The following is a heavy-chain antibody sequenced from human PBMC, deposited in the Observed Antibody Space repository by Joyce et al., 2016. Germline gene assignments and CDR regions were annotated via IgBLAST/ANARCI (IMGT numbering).Heavy chain of an antibody. Sequence: VQLVESGGGVVQPGRSLRLSCAASGLTLSNYGVHWVRQAPGKGLEWVAVISYDGIYKYYADSVQGRFTISRDNSKNTVFLKMNSLRAEDTAVYYCAKILTATYSSGWFLDYWGQGTLVTVSS. CDR3: AKILTATYSSGWFLDY. CDR2: ISYDGIYK. V-gene: IGHV3-30*18. D-gene: IGHD6-25*01. CDR1: GLTLSNYG. J-gene: IGHJ4*02.